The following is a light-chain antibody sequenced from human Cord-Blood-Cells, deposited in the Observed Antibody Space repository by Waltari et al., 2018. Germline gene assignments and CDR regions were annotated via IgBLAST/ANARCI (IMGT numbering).Light chain of an antibody. Sequence: DIVMTQSPDSLAVSLGERATINCKSSQSVLYSSHNKNYLAWYQQKPGQPPKLLIFVASTREAGVPDRFSGSGSGTDFTLTISSLQAEDVAVYYCQQYYSTPPTFGQGTKVEIK. CDR2: VAS. V-gene: IGKV4-1*01. CDR1: QSVLYSSHNKNY. J-gene: IGKJ1*01. CDR3: QQYYSTPPT.